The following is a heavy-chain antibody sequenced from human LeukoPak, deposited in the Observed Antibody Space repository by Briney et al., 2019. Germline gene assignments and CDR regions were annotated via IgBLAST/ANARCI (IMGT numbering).Heavy chain of an antibody. Sequence: PSETLSLXCTVSGGSISSSSYQWGWIRQPPGKGLEWIGSIYYSGITYYNPSLKSRVTISVDTSKNQFSLKLSSVTAADTAVYYCARHHFPRALYGSGSYYWGQGTLVTVSS. D-gene: IGHD3-10*01. V-gene: IGHV4-39*01. CDR2: IYYSGIT. CDR1: GGSISSSSYQ. CDR3: ARHHFPRALYGSGSYY. J-gene: IGHJ4*02.